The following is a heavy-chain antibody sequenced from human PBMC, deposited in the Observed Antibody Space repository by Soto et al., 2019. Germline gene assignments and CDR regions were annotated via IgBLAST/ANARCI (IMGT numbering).Heavy chain of an antibody. CDR2: IWYDGSNK. D-gene: IGHD6-13*01. CDR1: GFTFSSYG. J-gene: IGHJ4*02. Sequence: QVQLVASGGGVVQPGRSLRLSCAASGFTFSSYGMHWVRQAPGKGLEWVAVIWYDGSNKYYADSVKGRFTISRDNSKNTLYLQMNSLRAEDTAVYYCASYSSSWYGEVDYWGQGTLVTVSS. V-gene: IGHV3-33*01. CDR3: ASYSSSWYGEVDY.